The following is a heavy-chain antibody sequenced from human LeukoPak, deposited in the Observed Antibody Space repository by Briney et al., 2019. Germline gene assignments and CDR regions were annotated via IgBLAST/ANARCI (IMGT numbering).Heavy chain of an antibody. CDR2: ISSSSSYI. J-gene: IGHJ6*02. Sequence: GSLRLSCAASGFTFSSYAMSWVRQAPGKGLEWVSSISSSSSYIYYADSVKGRFTISRDNAKNSLYLQMNSLRAEDTAVYYCARDRPPLYSNYVAYGMDVWGQGTTVTVSS. CDR3: ARDRPPLYSNYVAYGMDV. CDR1: GFTFSSYA. V-gene: IGHV3-21*01. D-gene: IGHD4-11*01.